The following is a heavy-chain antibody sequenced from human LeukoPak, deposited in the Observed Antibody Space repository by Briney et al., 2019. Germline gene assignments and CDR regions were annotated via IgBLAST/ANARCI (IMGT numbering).Heavy chain of an antibody. CDR2: IYRSGST. Sequence: GGSLRLSCAASGFTVSTNYVSWVRQAPGKGLEWVSVIYRSGSTYYADSVKGRFTISRDNSKNTLYLQMNRLRAEDTAVYYCARGYSYPYFDYWGQGTLVTVSS. CDR3: ARGYSYPYFDY. CDR1: GFTVSTNY. V-gene: IGHV3-53*01. J-gene: IGHJ4*02. D-gene: IGHD5-18*01.